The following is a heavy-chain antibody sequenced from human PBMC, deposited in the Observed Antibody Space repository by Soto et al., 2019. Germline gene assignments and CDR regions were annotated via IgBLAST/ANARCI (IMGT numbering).Heavy chain of an antibody. V-gene: IGHV3-33*01. CDR3: AREQGTYGDYVRAFDI. J-gene: IGHJ3*02. CDR1: GFTFSSYG. D-gene: IGHD4-17*01. Sequence: QVQLVESGGGVVQPGRSLRLSCAASGFTFSSYGMHWVRQAPGKGLEWVAVIWYDGSNKYYADSVKGRFTISRDNSKNTLYLQMNSLRAEDTAVYYCAREQGTYGDYVRAFDIWGQGTMVTVSS. CDR2: IWYDGSNK.